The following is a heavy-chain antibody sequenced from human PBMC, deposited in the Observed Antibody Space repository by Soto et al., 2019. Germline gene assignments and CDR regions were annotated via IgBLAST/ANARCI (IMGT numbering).Heavy chain of an antibody. Sequence: QVQLVQSGAEVKKPGSSVKVSCKASGGTFSSYAISWVRQAPGQGPEWMGGIIPIFGTANYAQKFQGRVTITADESTSTAYMELSSLRSEDTAVYYCASSSAVVTQGTFDYWGQGTLVTVSS. J-gene: IGHJ4*02. D-gene: IGHD2-15*01. V-gene: IGHV1-69*12. CDR1: GGTFSSYA. CDR3: ASSSAVVTQGTFDY. CDR2: IIPIFGTA.